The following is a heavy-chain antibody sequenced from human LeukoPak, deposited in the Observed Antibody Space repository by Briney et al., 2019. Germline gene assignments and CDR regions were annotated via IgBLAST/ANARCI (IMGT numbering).Heavy chain of an antibody. V-gene: IGHV3-48*03. Sequence: GGSLRLSCAASGFTFSSYEMNWARQAPGKGLEWVSYISSSGSTIYYADSVKGRFTISRDNAKNSLYLQMNSLRAEDTAVYYCARESYYYDSSGFAIWGQGTLVTVSS. CDR3: ARESYYYDSSGFAI. CDR1: GFTFSSYE. J-gene: IGHJ4*02. CDR2: ISSSGSTI. D-gene: IGHD3-22*01.